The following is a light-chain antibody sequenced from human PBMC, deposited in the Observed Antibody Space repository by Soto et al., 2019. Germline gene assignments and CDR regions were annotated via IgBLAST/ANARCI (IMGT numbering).Light chain of an antibody. Sequence: QSVLTQPASVSGSPGQSITISCTGTSSDVGGYNYDSWYQQHPGKAPKLMIYEVSNRPSGVSNRFSGSKSGNTASLTISGLQAEDEADYYCSSYTSSSTPVVFGGGTKVTVL. CDR2: EVS. CDR3: SSYTSSSTPVV. V-gene: IGLV2-14*01. CDR1: SSDVGGYNY. J-gene: IGLJ2*01.